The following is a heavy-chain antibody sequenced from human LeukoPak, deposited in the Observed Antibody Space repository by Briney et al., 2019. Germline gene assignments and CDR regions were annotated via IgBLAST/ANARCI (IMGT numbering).Heavy chain of an antibody. D-gene: IGHD3-22*01. V-gene: IGHV4-30-4*01. CDR2: IYYSGST. CDR1: GGSISSGDYC. J-gene: IGHJ4*02. Sequence: SETLSLTCTVSGGSISSGDYCWSWIRQPPGKGLEWIGYIYYSGSTYYNPSLKSRVTMSVDTSKNQFSLKLSSVTAADTAVYYCARGAYDSSAYYYSYFDYWGQGTLVTVSS. CDR3: ARGAYDSSAYYYSYFDY.